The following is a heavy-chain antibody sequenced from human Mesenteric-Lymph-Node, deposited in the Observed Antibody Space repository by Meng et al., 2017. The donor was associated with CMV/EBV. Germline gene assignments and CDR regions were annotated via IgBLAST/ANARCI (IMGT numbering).Heavy chain of an antibody. CDR2: MNPNSGNT. CDR3: ARWGSKDY. CDR1: GYTFTGYY. D-gene: IGHD3-16*01. Sequence: ASVKVSCKASGYTFTGYYMHWVRQAPGQGLEWMGWMNPNSGNTGYAQKFQGRVTMTRNTSISTAYMELSSLRSEDTAVYYCARWGSKDYWGQGTLVTVSS. V-gene: IGHV1-8*02. J-gene: IGHJ4*02.